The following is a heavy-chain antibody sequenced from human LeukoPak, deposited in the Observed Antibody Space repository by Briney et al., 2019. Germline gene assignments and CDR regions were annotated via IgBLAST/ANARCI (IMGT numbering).Heavy chain of an antibody. CDR2: INPSGGST. CDR1: GYTFTSYY. V-gene: IGHV1-46*01. D-gene: IGHD3-9*01. CDR3: ARSLTSYDILTGYDGLYFDF. J-gene: IGHJ4*02. Sequence: ASVKVSCKASGYTFTSYYMHWVRQAPGQGLEWMGIINPSGGSTSYAQKFQGRVTMTRDMSTRMVYMQLSSLRSEDTAVYYCARSLTSYDILTGYDGLYFDFWGQGTLVTVSS.